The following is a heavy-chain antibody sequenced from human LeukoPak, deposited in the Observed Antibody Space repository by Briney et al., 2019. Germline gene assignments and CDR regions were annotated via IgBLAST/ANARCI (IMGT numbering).Heavy chain of an antibody. J-gene: IGHJ4*02. CDR3: AKDRSIGTYYTFDS. CDR1: GFTVSSNS. D-gene: IGHD1-26*01. Sequence: GGSLRLSCTVSGFTVSSNSMSWVRQAPGKGLEWVSFIYSDNTHYSDSVKGRFTISRDNSKNTLYLQMNSLRAEDTAVYYCAKDRSIGTYYTFDSWGQGTLVTVSS. CDR2: IYSDNT. V-gene: IGHV3-53*01.